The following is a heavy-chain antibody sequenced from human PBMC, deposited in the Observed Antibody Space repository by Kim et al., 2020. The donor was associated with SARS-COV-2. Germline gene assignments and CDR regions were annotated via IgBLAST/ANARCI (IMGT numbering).Heavy chain of an antibody. CDR1: GFTFSSYA. CDR3: ARERTAKYYDSSGLLFY. D-gene: IGHD3-22*01. J-gene: IGHJ4*02. Sequence: GGSLRLSCAASGFTFSSYAMHWVRQAPGKGLEYVSAISSNGGSTYYANSVKGRFTISRDNSKNTLYLQMGSLRAEDMAVYYCARERTAKYYDSSGLLFYWGQGTLVTVSS. V-gene: IGHV3-64*01. CDR2: ISSNGGST.